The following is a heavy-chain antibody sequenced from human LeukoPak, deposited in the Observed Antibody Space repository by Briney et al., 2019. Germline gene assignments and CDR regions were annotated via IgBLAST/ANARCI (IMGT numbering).Heavy chain of an antibody. V-gene: IGHV1-69*06. D-gene: IGHD3-22*01. CDR2: IIPIFGTA. CDR1: GGTFSSYA. J-gene: IGHJ4*02. CDR3: ARGLIYDSSGFNDY. Sequence: ASVKVSCKASGGTFSSYAISWVQQAPGQGLEWMGGIIPIFGTANYAQKFQGRVTITADKSTSTAYMELSSLRSEDTAVYYCARGLIYDSSGFNDYWGQGTLVTASS.